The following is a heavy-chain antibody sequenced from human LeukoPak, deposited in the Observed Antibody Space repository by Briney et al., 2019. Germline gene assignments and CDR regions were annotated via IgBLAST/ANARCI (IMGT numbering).Heavy chain of an antibody. CDR1: GYTFTGYH. Sequence: ASVKVSCKASGYTFTGYHIHWVRQAPGQGLEWMGRINPYSGDTNYAQKFQGRVTMTRDTSISTAYMELSRLRSDDTAVYYCASGLSYFDYWGQGTLVTVSS. CDR3: ASGLSYFDY. J-gene: IGHJ4*02. CDR2: INPYSGDT. V-gene: IGHV1-2*06. D-gene: IGHD3/OR15-3a*01.